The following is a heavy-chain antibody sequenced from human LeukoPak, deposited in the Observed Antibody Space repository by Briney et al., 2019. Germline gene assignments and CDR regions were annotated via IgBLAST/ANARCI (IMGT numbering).Heavy chain of an antibody. CDR2: MNPNSGNT. J-gene: IGHJ4*02. CDR1: GYTFTSYD. D-gene: IGHD4/OR15-4a*01. CDR3: ARGPNYSAYVDY. V-gene: IGHV1-8*01. Sequence: GASVKVSCKTSGYTFTSYDINWVRQAPGQGLEWMGWMNPNSGNTGYAQKLQGRVTTTRNTSISTAYMELSSLRSEDTAVYYCARGPNYSAYVDYWGQGTLVTVSS.